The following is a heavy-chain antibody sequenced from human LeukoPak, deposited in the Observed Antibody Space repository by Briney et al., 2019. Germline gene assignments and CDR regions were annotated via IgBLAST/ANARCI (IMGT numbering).Heavy chain of an antibody. Sequence: GGSLRLSCAASGFTFSSYWMSWVRQAPGKGLEWVANIKQDGSEKYYVDSVKGRFTISRDNAKNSLYLQMSSLRAEDTAVYYCATDLVYAHWFDPWGQGTLVTVSS. CDR3: ATDLVYAHWFDP. CDR1: GFTFSSYW. D-gene: IGHD2-2*02. J-gene: IGHJ5*02. CDR2: IKQDGSEK. V-gene: IGHV3-7*01.